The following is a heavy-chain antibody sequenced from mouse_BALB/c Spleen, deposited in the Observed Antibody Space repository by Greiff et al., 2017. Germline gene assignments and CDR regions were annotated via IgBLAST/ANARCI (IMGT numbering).Heavy chain of an antibody. Sequence: QVQLQQSAAELARPGASVKMSCKASGYTFTSYTMHWVKQRPGQGLEWIGYINPSSGYTEYNQKFKDKTTLTADKSSSTAYMQLSSLTSEDSAVYYCARELGHYYAMDYWGQGTSVTVSS. CDR1: GYTFTSYT. V-gene: IGHV1-4*02. CDR3: ARELGHYYAMDY. D-gene: IGHD4-1*01. CDR2: INPSSGYT. J-gene: IGHJ4*01.